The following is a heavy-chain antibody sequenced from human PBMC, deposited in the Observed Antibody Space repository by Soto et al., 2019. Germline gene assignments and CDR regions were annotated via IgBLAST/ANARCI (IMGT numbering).Heavy chain of an antibody. CDR1: GYTFTSYA. V-gene: IGHV1-3*01. J-gene: IGHJ4*02. Sequence: ASVKVSCKASGYTFTSYAMHWVRQAPGQRLEWMGWINAGNGNTKYSQKFQGRFTISRDNAKNSLSLQMNSLRPEDTAVYYCARDILQLGGQGTLVTVSS. CDR2: INAGNGNT. CDR3: ARDILQL. D-gene: IGHD1-1*01.